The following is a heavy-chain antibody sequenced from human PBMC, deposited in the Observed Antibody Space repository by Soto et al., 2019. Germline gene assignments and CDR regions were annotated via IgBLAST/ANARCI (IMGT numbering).Heavy chain of an antibody. J-gene: IGHJ2*01. CDR3: AKAYGITGTTNWYFDL. CDR1: GFTFSSYA. CDR2: ISGSGGST. Sequence: EVQLLESGGGLVQPGGSLRLSCAASGFTFSSYAISWVRQAPGKGLEWVSAISGSGGSTYYADSVKGRFTISRDNSKNTLYLQMNSLRAEDTAVYYCAKAYGITGTTNWYFDLWGRGTLVTVSS. D-gene: IGHD1-7*01. V-gene: IGHV3-23*01.